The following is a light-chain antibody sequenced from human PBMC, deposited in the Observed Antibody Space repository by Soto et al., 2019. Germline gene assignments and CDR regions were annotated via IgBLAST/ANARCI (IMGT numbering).Light chain of an antibody. CDR2: DAS. J-gene: IGKJ1*01. CDR3: QQYNSYSWT. CDR1: QSISTW. Sequence: DIQMTQSPSTLSASVGDRVTITCRASQSISTWLAWYQQKPGKAPKVLIYDASRLESGVPSRFSGSGSGKDFTLTISSLKPADFATYYCQQYNSYSWTLGQGTKVDIK. V-gene: IGKV1-5*01.